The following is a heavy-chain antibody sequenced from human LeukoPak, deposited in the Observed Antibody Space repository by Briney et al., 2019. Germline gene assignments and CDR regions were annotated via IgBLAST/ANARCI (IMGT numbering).Heavy chain of an antibody. Sequence: SETLSLTCTVSGGSISSSSYYWGWIRQPPGKGLEWIGSIYYSGSAYYNPSLKSRVTISVDTSKNQFSLKLSSVTAADTAVYYCARHGSSWSGRGFDYWGQGTLVTVSS. D-gene: IGHD6-13*01. CDR3: ARHGSSWSGRGFDY. J-gene: IGHJ4*02. V-gene: IGHV4-39*01. CDR2: IYYSGSA. CDR1: GGSISSSSYY.